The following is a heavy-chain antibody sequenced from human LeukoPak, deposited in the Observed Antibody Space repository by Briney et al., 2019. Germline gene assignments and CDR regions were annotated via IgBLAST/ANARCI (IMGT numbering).Heavy chain of an antibody. CDR1: GGSISSSNYY. CDR2: IYYTGIT. V-gene: IGHV4-39*02. Sequence: SETLSLTCTVSGGSISSSNYYWVWFRQPPGKSLEWIGSIYYTGITYQNPSLKSRVTISVDTSNNHFSLRLTSVTAADTAVYHCARTGFWVRGVISYCDYWGQGTLVTV. CDR3: ARTGFWVRGVISYCDY. D-gene: IGHD3-10*01. J-gene: IGHJ4*02.